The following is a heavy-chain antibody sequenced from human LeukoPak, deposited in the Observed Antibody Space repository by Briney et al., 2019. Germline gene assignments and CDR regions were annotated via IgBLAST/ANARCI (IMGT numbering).Heavy chain of an antibody. Sequence: PGRSLRLSCAASGFTFSSYGMHWVRQAPGKGLEWVAVISYDGSNKYYADSVKGRFTISRDNSKNTLYLQMNSLRAEDTAVYYCAKAFDGDYDDWGQGTLVTVSS. CDR2: ISYDGSNK. CDR3: AKAFDGDYDD. J-gene: IGHJ4*02. V-gene: IGHV3-30*18. D-gene: IGHD4-17*01. CDR1: GFTFSSYG.